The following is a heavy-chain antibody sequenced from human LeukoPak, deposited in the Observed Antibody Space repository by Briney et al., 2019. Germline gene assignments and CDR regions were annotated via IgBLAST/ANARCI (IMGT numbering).Heavy chain of an antibody. Sequence: GGSLRLSCAASGFTVSSNYMSWVRQAPGKGLEWVSVIYSGGSTYYADSVKGRFTISRDNSKNTLYLQMNSLRAEDTAVYYCARRARYCSGGSCYSLYYFDYWGQGTLVTVSS. J-gene: IGHJ4*02. V-gene: IGHV3-53*05. D-gene: IGHD2-15*01. CDR2: IYSGGST. CDR1: GFTVSSNY. CDR3: ARRARYCSGGSCYSLYYFDY.